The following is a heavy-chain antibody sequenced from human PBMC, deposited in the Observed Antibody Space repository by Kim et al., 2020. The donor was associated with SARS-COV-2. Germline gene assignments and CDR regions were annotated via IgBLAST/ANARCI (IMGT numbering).Heavy chain of an antibody. CDR3: AREERFRTGYYYYYGMDV. V-gene: IGHV4-59*01. CDR2: IYYSGST. Sequence: SETLSLTCTVSGGSISSYYWSWIRQPPGKGLEWIGYIYYSGSTNYNPSLKSRVTISVDTSKNQFSLKLSSVTAADTAVYYCAREERFRTGYYYYYGMDVWGQGTTVTVSS. CDR1: GGSISSYY. D-gene: IGHD1-1*01. J-gene: IGHJ6*02.